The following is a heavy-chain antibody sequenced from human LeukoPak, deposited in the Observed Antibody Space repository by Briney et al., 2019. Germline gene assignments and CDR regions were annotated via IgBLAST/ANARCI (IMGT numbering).Heavy chain of an antibody. CDR1: GFTFSSYA. CDR2: ISRSGGST. V-gene: IGHV3-23*01. Sequence: GGSLRLSCAASGFTFSSYAMSWVRQAPGKGLEWVSAISRSGGSTYYADSVKGRFTISRDNSKNTLYLQMNSLRAEDTAVYYCAKGARITMIVVVITPFDYWDQGTVVTVSS. J-gene: IGHJ4*02. CDR3: AKGARITMIVVVITPFDY. D-gene: IGHD3-22*01.